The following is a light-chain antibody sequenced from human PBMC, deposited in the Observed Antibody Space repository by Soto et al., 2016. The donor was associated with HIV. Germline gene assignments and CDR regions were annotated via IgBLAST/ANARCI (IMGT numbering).Light chain of an antibody. CDR2: DAS. CDR3: QQYYSYPWT. J-gene: IGKJ1*01. V-gene: IGKV1-8*01. Sequence: AIRMTQSPSSLSASTGDRVTITCRASEGISSYLAWYQQKPGKAPQLLIYDASTLKSGVPSRFSGSGSGTDLTLTIRGLQSEDFATYYCQQYYSYPWTFGRGTKVEMK. CDR1: EGISSY.